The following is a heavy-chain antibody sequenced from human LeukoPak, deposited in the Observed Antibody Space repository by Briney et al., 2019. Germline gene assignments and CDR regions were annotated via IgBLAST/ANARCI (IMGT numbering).Heavy chain of an antibody. CDR3: ARIQGSLGGFDS. CDR2: IYPYNGAR. J-gene: IGHJ4*02. CDR1: GYTFTSNA. Sequence: ASVKVSCKTSGYTFTSNAITWVRQAPGQGLEWIGWIYPYNGARDSAQRFQDRVTMTTDTSTSTAYMELNSLRSDDTAVYYCARIQGSLGGFDSWGQGALVTVSS. D-gene: IGHD1-26*01. V-gene: IGHV1-18*01.